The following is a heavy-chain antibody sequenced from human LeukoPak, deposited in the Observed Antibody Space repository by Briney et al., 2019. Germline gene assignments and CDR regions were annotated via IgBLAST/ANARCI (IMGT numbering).Heavy chain of an antibody. CDR3: ARGGNYGDY. J-gene: IGHJ4*02. CDR1: GFTVSSNY. D-gene: IGHD3-16*01. CDR2: MYRDGRA. V-gene: IGHV3-53*01. Sequence: PGGSLRLSCAASGFTVSSNYMTWVRQAPGKGLEWVSVMYRDGRAYYADSVKGRFTVSRDDSKNTLYLQVNSLRAEDTAVYFCARGGNYGDYWGQGTLVTVSS.